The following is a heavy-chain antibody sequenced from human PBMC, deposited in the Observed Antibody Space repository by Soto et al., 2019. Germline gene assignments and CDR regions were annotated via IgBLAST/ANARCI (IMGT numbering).Heavy chain of an antibody. D-gene: IGHD3-10*01. CDR2: ISGGGDTT. CDR3: AKGRGGSGSLTPRVDF. Sequence: EGQLLESGGGLVQPGGSLRLSCAASGFTFNNYAMTWVRQAPGKGLEWVSAISGGGDTTSYADSVKGRFTVSRDGSTNTLYLQMSSLRAEDTALYYCAKGRGGSGSLTPRVDFWGQGTLVTVSS. CDR1: GFTFNNYA. V-gene: IGHV3-23*01. J-gene: IGHJ4*02.